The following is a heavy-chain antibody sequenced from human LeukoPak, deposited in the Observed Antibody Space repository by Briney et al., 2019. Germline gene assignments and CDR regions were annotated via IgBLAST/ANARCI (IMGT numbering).Heavy chain of an antibody. CDR3: AGFGAKGSRRWFDP. J-gene: IGHJ5*02. Sequence: GGSLRLSCEASGLTFNNYAMHWVRQSSGKGLEWVAVISYDGSNKYYADSVKGRFTISRDNSKNTLYLQMNSLRAEDTAVYYCAGFGAKGSRRWFDPWGQGTLVTVSS. CDR2: ISYDGSNK. CDR1: GLTFNNYA. V-gene: IGHV3-30*03. D-gene: IGHD3-10*01.